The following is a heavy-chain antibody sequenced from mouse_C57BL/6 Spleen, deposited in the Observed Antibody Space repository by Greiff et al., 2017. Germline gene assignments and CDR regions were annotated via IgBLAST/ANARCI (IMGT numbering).Heavy chain of an antibody. V-gene: IGHV14-4*01. D-gene: IGHD3-2*02. CDR1: GFNIKDAY. Sequence: VQLQQSGAELVRPGASVKLSCTASGFNIKDAYMHWVKQRPEQGLEWIGWIDPENGDTEYASKFQGKATITADTSSNTAYLQLSSLTSEDTAVYYCTTGQLRPYWGQGTTLTVSS. J-gene: IGHJ2*01. CDR2: IDPENGDT. CDR3: TTGQLRPY.